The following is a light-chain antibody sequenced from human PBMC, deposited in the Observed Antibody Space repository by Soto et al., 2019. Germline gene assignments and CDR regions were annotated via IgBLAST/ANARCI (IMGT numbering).Light chain of an antibody. CDR2: DAS. J-gene: IGKJ1*01. CDR1: QTISTW. Sequence: IQVTQAPPTLSASVVDRVTITCRASQTISTWMAWYQQRPGKAPKLLVYDASTLQSGVASRFSGSGSGTEFTLIISGLQPDDSATYYCQQYTNTNNPWMFGQGTKVDIK. V-gene: IGKV1-5*01. CDR3: QQYTNTNNPWM.